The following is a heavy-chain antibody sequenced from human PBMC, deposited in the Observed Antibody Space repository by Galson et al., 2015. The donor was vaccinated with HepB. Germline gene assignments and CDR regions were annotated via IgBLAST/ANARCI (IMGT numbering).Heavy chain of an antibody. CDR2: IRSKAYGGTT. J-gene: IGHJ5*02. CDR3: TRAVVVPAVRNWFDP. D-gene: IGHD2-2*01. V-gene: IGHV3-49*03. Sequence: SLRLSCAASGFTFGDYAMSWFRQAPGKGLEWVGFIRSKAYGGTTEYAASVKGRFTISRDDSKSIAYLQMNSLKTEDTAVYYCTRAVVVPAVRNWFDPWGQGTLVTVSS. CDR1: GFTFGDYA.